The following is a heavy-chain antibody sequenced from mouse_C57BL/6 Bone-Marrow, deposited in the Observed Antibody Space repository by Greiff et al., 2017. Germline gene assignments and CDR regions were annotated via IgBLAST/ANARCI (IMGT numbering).Heavy chain of an antibody. CDR2: ISNGGGST. V-gene: IGHV5-12*01. J-gene: IGHJ4*01. D-gene: IGHD1-1*01. Sequence: DVQLQESGGGLVQPGGSLKLSCAASGFTFSDYYMYWVRQTPEKRLEWVAYISNGGGSTYYPDTVKGRFTISRDNAKNTLYLQMSRLKSEDTAMYYCARRHYYGSSFYAMDYWGQGTSVTVSS. CDR1: GFTFSDYY. CDR3: ARRHYYGSSFYAMDY.